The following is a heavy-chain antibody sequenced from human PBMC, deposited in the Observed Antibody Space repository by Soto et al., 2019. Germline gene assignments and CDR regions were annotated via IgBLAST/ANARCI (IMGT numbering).Heavy chain of an antibody. V-gene: IGHV3-30-3*01. CDR2: ISYDGSNK. CDR3: AREESGYSGYDHIGHFDY. Sequence: PGGSLRLSCAASGFTFSSYAMHWVRQAPGKGLEWVAVISYDGSNKYYADSVKGRFTISRDNSKNTLYLQMNSLRAEDTAVYYCAREESGYSGYDHIGHFDYWGQGTLVTVSS. D-gene: IGHD5-12*01. CDR1: GFTFSSYA. J-gene: IGHJ4*02.